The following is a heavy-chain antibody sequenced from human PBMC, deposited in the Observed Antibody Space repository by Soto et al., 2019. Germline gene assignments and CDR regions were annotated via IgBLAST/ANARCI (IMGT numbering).Heavy chain of an antibody. CDR1: GYTFTSYD. Sequence: ASVKVSCKASGYTFTSYDINWVRQATGQGLEWMGWMNPNSGNTGYAQKFQGRVTMTRNTSISTAYMELSSLRSEDTAVYYCARGYYDVWSGYPNLDYWGQGTLGTVSS. V-gene: IGHV1-8*01. D-gene: IGHD3-3*01. J-gene: IGHJ4*02. CDR2: MNPNSGNT. CDR3: ARGYYDVWSGYPNLDY.